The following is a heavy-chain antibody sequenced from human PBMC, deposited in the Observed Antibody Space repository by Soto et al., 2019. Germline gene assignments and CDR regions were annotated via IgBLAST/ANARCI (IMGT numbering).Heavy chain of an antibody. CDR3: ARSPFIAATHPGRCAS. Sequence: AGGSLRLSCAASGFTFSSYAMSWVRQAPGKGLEWVSAISGGGNDRFYADSVKGRFTISRDTSRNTLYLHLHSLTAEDTVVDCCARSPFIAATHPGRCASRGQRPLLIVSS. D-gene: IGHD6-13*01. CDR1: GFTFSSYA. J-gene: IGHJ1*01. CDR2: ISGGGNDR. V-gene: IGHV3-23*01.